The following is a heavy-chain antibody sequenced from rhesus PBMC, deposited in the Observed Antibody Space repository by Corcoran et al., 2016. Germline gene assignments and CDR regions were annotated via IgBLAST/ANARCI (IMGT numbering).Heavy chain of an antibody. V-gene: IGHV4S7*01. D-gene: IGHD4-29*01. Sequence: QVQLQESGPGLVKPSETLSLTCAVSGGSISSGYGWSWIRQPPGKGMEWIGYIYGSSGNTYYNPSLKSRVTISKDTSKNQFSLKLSSVTAADPAVYYCASSATVAATRRIDYCGQGVLVTVSS. CDR3: ASSATVAATRRIDY. CDR2: IYGSSGNT. CDR1: GGSISSGYG. J-gene: IGHJ4*01.